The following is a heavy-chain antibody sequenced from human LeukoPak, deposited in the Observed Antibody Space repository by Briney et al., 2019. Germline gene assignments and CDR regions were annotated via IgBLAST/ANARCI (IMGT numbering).Heavy chain of an antibody. V-gene: IGHV1-69*06. CDR3: ASGGTITIFWI. J-gene: IGHJ4*02. Sequence: ASVKVSCKASGGTFSSYAMRWVRQAPGQGLEWMGGIIPIFGTANYAQKFQGRVTITADKSTSTAYMELSSLRSEDTAVYYCASGGTITIFWIWGQGTLVTVSS. D-gene: IGHD3-9*01. CDR2: IIPIFGTA. CDR1: GGTFSSYA.